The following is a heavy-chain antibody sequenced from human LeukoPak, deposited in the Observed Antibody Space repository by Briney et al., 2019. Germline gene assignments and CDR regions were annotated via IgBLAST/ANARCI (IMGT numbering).Heavy chain of an antibody. CDR2: IIPILGIA. D-gene: IGHD3-10*01. Sequence: SVKVSCKASGYTFTGYYMHWVRQAPGQRLEWMGKIIPILGIANYAQKFQGRVTITADKSTSTAYMELSSLRSEDTAVYYCARAPPDRRGYYGSGSYYLDYWGQGTLVTVSS. J-gene: IGHJ4*02. CDR1: GYTFTGYY. V-gene: IGHV1-69*04. CDR3: ARAPPDRRGYYGSGSYYLDY.